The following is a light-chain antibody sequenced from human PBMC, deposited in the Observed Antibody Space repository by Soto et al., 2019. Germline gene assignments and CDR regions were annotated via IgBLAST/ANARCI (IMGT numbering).Light chain of an antibody. CDR2: VAS. Sequence: DIQMAQSPSSLSASVGDRVTITCRASQNIDNFVNWYQRRPGKAPKLLISVASSLQGGVPSRLSGSGYGTEFTLTISDLQPEDFATYFCLPTYVLPYPFGQGTTLDIK. J-gene: IGKJ2*01. CDR3: LPTYVLPYP. V-gene: IGKV1-39*01. CDR1: QNIDNF.